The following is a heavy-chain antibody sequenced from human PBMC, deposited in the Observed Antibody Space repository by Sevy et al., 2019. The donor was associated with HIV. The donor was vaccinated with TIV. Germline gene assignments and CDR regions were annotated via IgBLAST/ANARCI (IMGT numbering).Heavy chain of an antibody. V-gene: IGHV3-11*01. CDR3: ARDRHQRGSDYPFDY. Sequence: GGSLRLSCAASGFTFSDYYMSWIRQAPGKGLEWVSYISSRDSTIYYADSVKGRFTISRDNAKNSLYLQMNSLRVEDTAVYYCARDRHQRGSDYPFDYWGQGTLVTVSS. J-gene: IGHJ4*02. D-gene: IGHD3-22*01. CDR1: GFTFSDYY. CDR2: ISSRDSTI.